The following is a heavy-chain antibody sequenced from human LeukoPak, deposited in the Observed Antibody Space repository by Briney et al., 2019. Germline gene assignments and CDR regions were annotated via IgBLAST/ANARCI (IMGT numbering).Heavy chain of an antibody. D-gene: IGHD1-14*01. J-gene: IGHJ4*02. CDR3: ARHDGIPLWSLYFYY. CDR2: IYSSGST. Sequence: PSETLSLTCIVSGGSLSRYYWRWIRQPPGKGLEWIGYIYSSGSTDYNPSLKSRATISLHTSNHQFPLKLTSGTAADTAVYYYARHDGIPLWSLYFYYWGQGSLVTVSS. V-gene: IGHV4-59*08. CDR1: GGSLSRYY.